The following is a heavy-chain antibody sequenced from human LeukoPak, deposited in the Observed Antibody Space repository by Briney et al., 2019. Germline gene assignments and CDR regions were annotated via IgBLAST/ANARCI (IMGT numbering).Heavy chain of an antibody. CDR1: GYTFTGYY. CDR2: INPNSGGT. CDR3: ARDPGAVAGEYYFDY. V-gene: IGHV1-2*02. J-gene: IGHJ4*02. D-gene: IGHD6-19*01. Sequence: RVSVKVSCKASGYTFTGYYMHWVRQAPGQGLEWMGWINPNSGGTNYAQKFQGRVTMTRDTSISTAYMELSRLRSDDTAVYYCARDPGAVAGEYYFDYWGQGTLVTVSS.